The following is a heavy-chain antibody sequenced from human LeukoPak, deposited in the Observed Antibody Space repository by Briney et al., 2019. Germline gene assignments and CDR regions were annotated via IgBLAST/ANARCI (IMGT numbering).Heavy chain of an antibody. CDR1: GFTFDDYA. V-gene: IGHV3-9*01. Sequence: PGGSLRLSCAASGFTFDDYAMHWVRQAPGKGLEWVSGISWNSGSIGYADSVKGRFTISRDNAKNSLYLQMNSLRAEDTALYYCAKDIAAAGTYYYYGTDVWGQGTTVTVSS. CDR3: AKDIAAAGTYYYYGTDV. D-gene: IGHD6-13*01. CDR2: ISWNSGSI. J-gene: IGHJ6*02.